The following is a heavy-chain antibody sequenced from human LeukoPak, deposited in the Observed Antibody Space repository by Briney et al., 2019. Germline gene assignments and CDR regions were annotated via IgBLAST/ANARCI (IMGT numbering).Heavy chain of an antibody. J-gene: IGHJ6*03. V-gene: IGHV1-69*05. CDR2: IIPIFGTA. CDR1: GGTFSSYA. D-gene: IGHD4-11*01. Sequence: GASVKVSCKASGGTFSSYAISWVRQAPGQGLEWMGGIIPIFGTANYAQKFQGRVTITTDESTSTAYMELSSLRSEDTAVYYCARASDYSNYLYKPPPIYYYYMDVWGKGTTVTVSS. CDR3: ARASDYSNYLYKPPPIYYYYMDV.